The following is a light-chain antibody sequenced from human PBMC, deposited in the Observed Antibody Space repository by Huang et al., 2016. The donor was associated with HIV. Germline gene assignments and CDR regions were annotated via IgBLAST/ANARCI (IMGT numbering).Light chain of an antibody. Sequence: DIQMTQSSSTLSASVGDRVTIACRASQSISTWLAWYQQKPGRAPNLLIYEASTLESGVPSRFSGGGSGTDFTLTMSSLQPDDFATNYCQQYNSFPWTFGQGTKVEV. CDR2: EAS. V-gene: IGKV1-5*03. CDR1: QSISTW. CDR3: QQYNSFPWT. J-gene: IGKJ1*01.